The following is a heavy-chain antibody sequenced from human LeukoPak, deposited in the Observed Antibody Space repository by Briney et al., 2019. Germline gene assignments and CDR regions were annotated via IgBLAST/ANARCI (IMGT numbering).Heavy chain of an antibody. CDR2: ISGSGGST. Sequence: PGKGXXXXXAISGSGGSTYYADSVKGRFTISRDNSKNTLYLQMNSLRAEDTAVYYCAKDKLAAAGTDYYYGMDVWGQGTTVTVSS. CDR3: AKDKLAAAGTDYYYGMDV. J-gene: IGHJ6*02. D-gene: IGHD6-13*01. V-gene: IGHV3-23*01.